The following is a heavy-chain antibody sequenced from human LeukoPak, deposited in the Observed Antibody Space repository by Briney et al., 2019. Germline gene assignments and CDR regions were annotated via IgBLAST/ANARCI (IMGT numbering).Heavy chain of an antibody. J-gene: IGHJ4*02. D-gene: IGHD6-19*01. CDR3: VRASTSSSGYLRYYFDY. Sequence: SETLSLTCTVSGGSISSYYWSWMRQPPGKGLEWIGYIYYSGSTNYNPSLKSRVTISVDTSKNQFSLKLSSVTAADTAVYYCVRASTSSSGYLRYYFDYWGQGTLVTVSS. CDR2: IYYSGST. V-gene: IGHV4-59*01. CDR1: GGSISSYY.